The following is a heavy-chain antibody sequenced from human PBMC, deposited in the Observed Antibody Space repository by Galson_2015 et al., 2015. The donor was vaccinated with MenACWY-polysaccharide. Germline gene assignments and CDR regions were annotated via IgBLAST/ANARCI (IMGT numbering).Heavy chain of an antibody. D-gene: IGHD3-16*01. Sequence: SVKVSCKASGYTFINYGLSWVRQAPGQGLEWMGYVSGYNGHTDYAQRFHDRVTLTTDTATNTGYMELRTLRSDDTAIYYWARDPGGVPGDYWGPGTLVTVSP. V-gene: IGHV1-18*01. CDR1: GYTFINYG. CDR3: ARDPGGVPGDY. CDR2: VSGYNGHT. J-gene: IGHJ4*02.